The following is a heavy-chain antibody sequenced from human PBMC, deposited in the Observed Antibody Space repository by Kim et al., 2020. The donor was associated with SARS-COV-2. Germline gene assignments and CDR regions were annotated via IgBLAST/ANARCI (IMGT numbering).Heavy chain of an antibody. D-gene: IGHD3-22*01. CDR2: ISGSSSAI. J-gene: IGHJ4*02. V-gene: IGHV3-48*04. CDR1: GFIFSSYR. Sequence: GGSLRLSCGASGFIFSSYRMNWVRQAPGKGLEWVSHISGSSSAISYADSVKGRFTISRDNAKNSLYLQMNSLGAEDTAVYYCASDYYDSSGYYSGANWGQGTLVTVSS. CDR3: ASDYYDSSGYYSGAN.